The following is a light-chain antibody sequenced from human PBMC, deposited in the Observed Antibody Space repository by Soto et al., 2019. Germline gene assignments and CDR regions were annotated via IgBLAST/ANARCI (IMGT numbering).Light chain of an antibody. Sequence: AIQLTQSPSSLSASVGDRVTISCRASQGIRNDLGWYQQKPGKAPNLLIYGASILQTGVPSRFSGSGSGADFTLTISSLQPEDSATYFCLQDYNYPRTFGQGTKVEI. J-gene: IGKJ1*01. CDR3: LQDYNYPRT. V-gene: IGKV1-6*01. CDR1: QGIRND. CDR2: GAS.